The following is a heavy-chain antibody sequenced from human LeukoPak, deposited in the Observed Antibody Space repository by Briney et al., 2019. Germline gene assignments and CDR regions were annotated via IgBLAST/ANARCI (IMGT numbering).Heavy chain of an antibody. V-gene: IGHV3-21*01. J-gene: IGHJ4*02. D-gene: IGHD5-18*01. CDR2: ISTSSSYI. CDR3: VRGRGYSYGHLGLGFDY. CDR1: GSTFSGYN. Sequence: GGSLRLSCAASGSTFSGYNMNWVRQAPGKGLEWVSSISTSSSYIHYADSVKGRFTISRDNAKNSLYLQMNSLRAEDTAVYYCVRGRGYSYGHLGLGFDYWGQGTLVTVSS.